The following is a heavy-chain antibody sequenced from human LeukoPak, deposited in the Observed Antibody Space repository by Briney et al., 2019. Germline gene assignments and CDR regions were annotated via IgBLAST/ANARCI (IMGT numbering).Heavy chain of an antibody. V-gene: IGHV4-4*07. D-gene: IGHD3-3*01. CDR1: GGSISSYY. CDR3: ARDDFWSGLYYFDY. Sequence: SETLSLTCTVSGGSISSYYWSWIRQPAGKGLEWIGRIYTSGSTNYNPSLKSRVTMSVDTSKNLFSLKLSSVTAADTAVYHCARDDFWSGLYYFDYWGQGTLVTVSS. J-gene: IGHJ4*02. CDR2: IYTSGST.